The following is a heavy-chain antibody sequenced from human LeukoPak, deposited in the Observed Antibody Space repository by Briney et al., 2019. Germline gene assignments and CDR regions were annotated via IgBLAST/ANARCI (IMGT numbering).Heavy chain of an antibody. D-gene: IGHD1-26*01. CDR3: ARVVGATPYYYYYYMDV. Sequence: SETLSLTCTVSGGSISSSSYYWGWIRQPPGKGLEWIGSIYYSGSTYYNPSLKSRVTISVDTSKNQFSLKLSSVTAADTAVYYCARVVGATPYYYYYYMDVWGKGTTVTVSS. V-gene: IGHV4-39*07. J-gene: IGHJ6*03. CDR1: GGSISSSSYY. CDR2: IYYSGST.